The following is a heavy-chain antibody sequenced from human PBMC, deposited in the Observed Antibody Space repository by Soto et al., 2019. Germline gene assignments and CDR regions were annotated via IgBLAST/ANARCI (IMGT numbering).Heavy chain of an antibody. D-gene: IGHD5-12*01. V-gene: IGHV3-33*01. CDR2: IWYDGSKE. CDR1: TFSFSTYG. CDR3: ARNRSPYTGYDSIDY. J-gene: IGHJ4*02. Sequence: QVQLVESGGGVVQPGRSLRLSCAASTFSFSTYGMHWVRQAPGKGLEWVALIWYDGSKECFADSVKGRFTISRDNSKSMVYLQMNSLRAEATAVYYCARNRSPYTGYDSIDYWGQGTLVTVSS.